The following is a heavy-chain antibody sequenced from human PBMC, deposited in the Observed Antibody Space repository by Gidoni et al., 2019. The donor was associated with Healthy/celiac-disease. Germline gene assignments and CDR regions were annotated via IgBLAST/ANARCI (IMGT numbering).Heavy chain of an antibody. CDR2: SYHSGST. D-gene: IGHD6-13*01. J-gene: IGHJ5*02. CDR3: ARNPQQLVPGWFDP. Sequence: QVQLQESGPGLVKPSGTLSLTCAVSGGSISSRNWWSWVRQPPGQGLEWIGESYHSGSTNYNPSLKSRVTISVEKSKNQFSLKLSSVTAADTAVYYCARNPQQLVPGWFDPWGQGTLVTVSS. V-gene: IGHV4-4*02. CDR1: GGSISSRNW.